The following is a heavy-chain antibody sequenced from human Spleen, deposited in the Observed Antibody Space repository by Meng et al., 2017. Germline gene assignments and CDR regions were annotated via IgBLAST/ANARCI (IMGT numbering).Heavy chain of an antibody. CDR2: IDHSGNT. CDR3: ARVFKGALDAGVGDY. D-gene: IGHD5-18*01. V-gene: IGHV4-4*02. Sequence: QVHLQESGPGLVRPSETLSLTCSVSGGSINSSNWWSWVRQPPGKGLEGIGEIDHSGNTHYNPSLRGRITISVDKSKNQFSLQLISVTAADTAIYYCARVFKGALDAGVGDYWGQGTLVTVSS. J-gene: IGHJ4*02. CDR1: GGSINSSNW.